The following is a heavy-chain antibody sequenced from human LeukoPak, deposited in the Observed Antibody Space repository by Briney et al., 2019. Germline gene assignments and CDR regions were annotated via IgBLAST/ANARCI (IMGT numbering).Heavy chain of an antibody. V-gene: IGHV4-39*07. CDR1: GASISSSSYY. CDR3: ARNTAGAFDY. J-gene: IGHJ4*02. Sequence: SETLPLTCTVSGASISSSSYYWGWIRQPPGKGLEWIGSIYYSGSTYYSPSLKRRVPISVDTSKNQFSLKLSSVTAADTAVYYCARNTAGAFDYWGQGTLVTVSS. D-gene: IGHD5-18*01. CDR2: IYYSGST.